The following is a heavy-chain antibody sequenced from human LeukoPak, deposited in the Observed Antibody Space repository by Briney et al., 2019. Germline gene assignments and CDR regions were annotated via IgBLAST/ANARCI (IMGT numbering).Heavy chain of an antibody. J-gene: IGHJ4*02. D-gene: IGHD2-15*01. V-gene: IGHV3-11*01. CDR2: ITSNSYSM. Sequence: GGSLRLSCAASGFTFSDYYMAWIRQAPGKGLEWISYITSNSYSMYYADSVEGRFTISRDNAEGSVFLQMDGLRVEDTAIYYCATEVDRSFDHWGQGVLVTVSS. CDR3: ATEVDRSFDH. CDR1: GFTFSDYY.